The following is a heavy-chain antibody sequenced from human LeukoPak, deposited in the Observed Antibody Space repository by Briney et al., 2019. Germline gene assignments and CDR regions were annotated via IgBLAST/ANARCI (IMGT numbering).Heavy chain of an antibody. Sequence: ASVKVSCKASGYTFTSYDINWVRQATGQGLEWMGWMNPNSGNTGYAQKFQGRVTMTRNTSISTAYMELRSLRSEDTAVYYCARGLFLSSGYYSGPDYYYYMDVWGKGTTVTVSS. CDR1: GYTFTSYD. CDR3: ARGLFLSSGYYSGPDYYYYMDV. CDR2: MNPNSGNT. D-gene: IGHD3-22*01. V-gene: IGHV1-8*01. J-gene: IGHJ6*03.